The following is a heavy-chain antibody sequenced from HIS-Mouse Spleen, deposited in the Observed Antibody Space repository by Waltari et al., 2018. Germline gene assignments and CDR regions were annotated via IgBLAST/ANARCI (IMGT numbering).Heavy chain of an antibody. CDR1: GGSISSIRYY. CDR3: AREIPYSSSWYDWYFDL. V-gene: IGHV4-39*07. D-gene: IGHD6-13*01. J-gene: IGHJ2*01. CDR2: IYYSWST. Sequence: QLPLQESGPGLVKPSETLSLTCPVSGGSISSIRYYLVWIRQPPGKGLEWIGSIYYSWSTYYNPSLKSRVTISVDTSKNQFSLKLSSVTAADTAVYYCAREIPYSSSWYDWYFDLWGRGTLVTVSS.